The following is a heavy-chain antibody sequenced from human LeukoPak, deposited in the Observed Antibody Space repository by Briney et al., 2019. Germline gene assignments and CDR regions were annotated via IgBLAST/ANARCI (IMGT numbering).Heavy chain of an antibody. CDR1: GCTFSNGYFH. CDR3: VSYYVVVGGRRH. Sequence: PSETLSLTCTVSGCTFSNGYFHWRWIPQAPGKGRVWIGHDGHTNTNPSLRMRVSLSIDTSSNRFSLCLNSDTPTATGAYYYVSYYVVVGGRRHWGRGTRVTVST. CDR2: DGHT. V-gene: IGHV4-61*01. D-gene: IGHD3-10*02. J-gene: IGHJ4*02.